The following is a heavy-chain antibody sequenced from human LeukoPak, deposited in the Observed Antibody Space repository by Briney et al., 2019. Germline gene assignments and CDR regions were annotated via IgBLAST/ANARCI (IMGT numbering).Heavy chain of an antibody. CDR1: GFTVSSNY. J-gene: IGHJ2*01. V-gene: IGHV3-53*01. Sequence: GGSLRLSCAASGFTVSSNYMNWVRQAPGRGPEWVSVIYKAGNTFYADSVKGRFTMSRDNSKNTLYLQMNSLRAEDTAVYYCARVLLDPNGDQYWYYDLWGRGTLVTVSS. CDR3: ARVLLDPNGDQYWYYDL. D-gene: IGHD4-17*01. CDR2: IYKAGNT.